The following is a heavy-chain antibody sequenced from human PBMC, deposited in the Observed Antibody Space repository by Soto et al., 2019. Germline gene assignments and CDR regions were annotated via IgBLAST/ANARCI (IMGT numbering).Heavy chain of an antibody. Sequence: GGSLRLSCSASGFTFSSYAMHWVRQAPGKGLEYVSAISSSGGSTYYADSVKGRFTISRDNSKNTLYLQMSSLRAEDTAVYYCVKEGHIVVVTANDAFDIWGQGTMVTVSS. D-gene: IGHD2-21*02. J-gene: IGHJ3*02. CDR1: GFTFSSYA. CDR3: VKEGHIVVVTANDAFDI. V-gene: IGHV3-64D*09. CDR2: ISSSGGST.